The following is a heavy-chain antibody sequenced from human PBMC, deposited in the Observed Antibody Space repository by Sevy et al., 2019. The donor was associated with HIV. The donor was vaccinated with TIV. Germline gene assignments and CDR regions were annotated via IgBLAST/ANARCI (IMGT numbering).Heavy chain of an antibody. Sequence: GGSLRLSCAASGFTFSGSAMHWVRQASGKGLEWVGRIRSKADSYATTYAASVKGRFTISRDDSKNTAYLQMNSLKTEDTAVYYCTRSYSYGYDYWGQGTLVTVSS. CDR3: TRSYSYGYDY. J-gene: IGHJ4*02. CDR2: IRSKADSYAT. D-gene: IGHD5-18*01. CDR1: GFTFSGSA. V-gene: IGHV3-73*01.